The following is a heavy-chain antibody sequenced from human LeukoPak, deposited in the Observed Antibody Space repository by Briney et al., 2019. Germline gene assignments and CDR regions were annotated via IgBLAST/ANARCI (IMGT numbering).Heavy chain of an antibody. CDR1: GGSIRSSYYY. J-gene: IGHJ5*02. CDR3: ARDLNWNDYNWFDP. CDR2: IYYGGST. D-gene: IGHD1-1*01. V-gene: IGHV4-31*03. Sequence: PSETLSLTCTVSGGSIRSSYYYWGWIRQHPGKGLEWIGYIYYGGSTYYNPSLKSRVTISVDTSKNQFSLKLSSVTAADTAVYYCARDLNWNDYNWFDPWGQGTLVTVSS.